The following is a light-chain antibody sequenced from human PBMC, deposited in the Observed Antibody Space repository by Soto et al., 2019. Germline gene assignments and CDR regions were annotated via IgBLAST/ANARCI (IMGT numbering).Light chain of an antibody. J-gene: IGKJ1*01. Sequence: DIVLTQSPDSLAVSLGERATINCKSSQTLLYSSNNKNYLAWYQQKPRQPPKLLIYWASTRQSGVPDRFSASGSGTDFTLSISSLQAADVAVYFCQQYYSDPLTFGQGTKVDI. CDR2: WAS. V-gene: IGKV4-1*01. CDR1: QTLLYSSNNKNY. CDR3: QQYYSDPLT.